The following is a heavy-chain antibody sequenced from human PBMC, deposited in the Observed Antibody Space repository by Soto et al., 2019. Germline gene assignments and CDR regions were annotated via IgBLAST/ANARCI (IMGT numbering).Heavy chain of an antibody. CDR1: GYTFTGYY. D-gene: IGHD6-13*01. V-gene: IGHV1-2*04. Sequence: ASVKVSCKASGYTFTGYYMRWVRQATGQGLEWMGWINPNSGGTNYAQKFQGWVTMTRDTSIRTAYMELSRLRSDDTAVYYCAREDRIAAAGLAPNGMDVWGQGTTVTVSS. CDR2: INPNSGGT. J-gene: IGHJ6*02. CDR3: AREDRIAAAGLAPNGMDV.